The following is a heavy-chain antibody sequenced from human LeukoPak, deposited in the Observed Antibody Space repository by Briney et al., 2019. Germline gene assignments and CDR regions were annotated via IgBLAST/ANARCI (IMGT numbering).Heavy chain of an antibody. CDR2: INPSGGST. CDR3: ARGTSVVLRFLEWLSTSGAFDY. D-gene: IGHD3-3*01. J-gene: IGHJ4*02. Sequence: ASVKVSCKASGYTFTSYYMHWVRQAPGQGLEWMGIINPSGGSTSYAQKFQGRVTMTRDTSTSTVYMELSSLRSEDTAVYYYARGTSVVLRFLEWLSTSGAFDYWGQGTLVTVSS. CDR1: GYTFTSYY. V-gene: IGHV1-46*01.